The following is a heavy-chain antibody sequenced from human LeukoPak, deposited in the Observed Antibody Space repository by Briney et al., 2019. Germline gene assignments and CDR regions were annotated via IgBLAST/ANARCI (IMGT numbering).Heavy chain of an antibody. CDR3: ARGYCSGGSCYSPKNYGMDV. V-gene: IGHV4-34*01. Sequence: PSETLSLTCAVYGGSFSGYYWSWIRQPPGKGLEWIGEINHSGSTNYNPSLKSRVTISVDTSKNQFSLKLSSVTAADTAVYYCARGYCSGGSCYSPKNYGMDVWGQGTTVTVSS. J-gene: IGHJ6*02. CDR1: GGSFSGYY. D-gene: IGHD2-15*01. CDR2: INHSGST.